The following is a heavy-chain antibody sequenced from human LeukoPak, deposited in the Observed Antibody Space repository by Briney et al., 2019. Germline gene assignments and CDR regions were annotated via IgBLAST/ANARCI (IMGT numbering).Heavy chain of an antibody. CDR2: IYTSGST. Sequence: SETLSLTCTVSGGSISSYYWSWIRQPAGKGLEWIGRIYTSGSTNYNPSLKSRVTMSVDTSKNQFSLELSSVTAADTAVYYCARGIFGVVISPGFDYWGQGTLVTVSS. CDR3: ARGIFGVVISPGFDY. D-gene: IGHD3-3*01. CDR1: GGSISSYY. V-gene: IGHV4-4*07. J-gene: IGHJ4*02.